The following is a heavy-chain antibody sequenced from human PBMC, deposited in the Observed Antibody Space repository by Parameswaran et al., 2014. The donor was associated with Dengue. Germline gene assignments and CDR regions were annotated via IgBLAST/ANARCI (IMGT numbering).Heavy chain of an antibody. CDR1: GFSLNNGRLG. V-gene: IGHV2-26*01. J-gene: IGHJ3*02. Sequence: LPGSGPTLMKPTETLTLTCTVSGFSLNNGRLGVSWIRQPPGKALEWLGHVLSNDEKSYKASLKTRLSISKDISKSQVVLTMTNVDPVDTATYYCARVRLVGSSAADAFDIWGQGTLVTVSS. D-gene: IGHD2-8*02. CDR3: ARVRLVGSSAADAFDI. CDR2: VLSNDEK.